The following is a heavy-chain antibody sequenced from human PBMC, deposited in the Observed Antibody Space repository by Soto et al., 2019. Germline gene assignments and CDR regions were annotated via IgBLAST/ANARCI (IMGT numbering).Heavy chain of an antibody. J-gene: IGHJ6*02. CDR2: IRSSSSYT. CDR3: ARCDILTGLGRGPDTLCYYYYGMDV. D-gene: IGHD3-9*01. Sequence: QVQLVESGGGLVKPGGSLRLSCAASGFTFSDYYMSWIRQAPGKGLEWVSYIRSSSSYTNYADSEKGRFTSSGDNAKNSLNLQMNGRRAEDTAVYYCARCDILTGLGRGPDTLCYYYYGMDVWGQGTTVTVSS. CDR1: GFTFSDYY. V-gene: IGHV3-11*06.